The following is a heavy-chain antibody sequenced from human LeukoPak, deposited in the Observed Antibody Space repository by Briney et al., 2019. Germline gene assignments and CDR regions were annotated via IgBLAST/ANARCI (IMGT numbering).Heavy chain of an antibody. V-gene: IGHV3-23*01. CDR1: GFTFSSYA. D-gene: IGHD5-18*01. CDR2: ISGSGATT. Sequence: PGGSLRLSCAASGFTFSSYAMSWVRQAPGKGLEWVSAISGSGATTYYADSVKGRFTISRDNSKNSLYLQMNSLRAEDTAVYYCAKARGFSYGYSSQSWGQGTLVTVSS. J-gene: IGHJ4*02. CDR3: AKARGFSYGYSSQS.